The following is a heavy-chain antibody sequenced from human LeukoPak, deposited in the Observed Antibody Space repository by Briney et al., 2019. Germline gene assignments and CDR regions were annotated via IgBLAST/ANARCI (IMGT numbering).Heavy chain of an antibody. Sequence: PGGSLRLSCAASGFTFSSYAMSWVRQAPGKGLEWASAISGSGGSTYYADSVKGRFTISRDNSKNTLYLQMNSLGAEDTAVYYCAKGPRGSYHLIPFDYWGQGTLVTVSS. CDR3: AKGPRGSYHLIPFDY. J-gene: IGHJ4*02. CDR1: GFTFSSYA. V-gene: IGHV3-23*01. CDR2: ISGSGGST. D-gene: IGHD1-26*01.